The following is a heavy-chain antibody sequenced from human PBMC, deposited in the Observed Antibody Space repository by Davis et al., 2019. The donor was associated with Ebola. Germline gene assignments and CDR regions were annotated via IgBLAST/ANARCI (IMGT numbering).Heavy chain of an antibody. D-gene: IGHD2-21*02. Sequence: PGGSLRLSCAASGFTFSGSAMNWVRQAPGKALEWVAFISFDTSTIYYADFVRGRFTISRDNVKNSLYLQMNSLRDEDRAVYYCARGVDYGFDIWGQGTMVTVSS. CDR3: ARGVDYGFDI. J-gene: IGHJ3*02. V-gene: IGHV3-48*02. CDR1: GFTFSGSA. CDR2: ISFDTSTI.